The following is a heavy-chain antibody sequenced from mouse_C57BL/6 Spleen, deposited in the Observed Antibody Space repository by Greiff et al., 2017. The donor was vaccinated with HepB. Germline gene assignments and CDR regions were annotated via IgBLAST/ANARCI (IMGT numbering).Heavy chain of an antibody. CDR1: GFTFSDYG. CDR3: ARHDGYFYAMDY. V-gene: IGHV5-17*01. J-gene: IGHJ4*01. CDR2: ISSGSSTI. Sequence: VMLVESGGGLVKPGGSLKLSCAASGFTFSDYGMHWVRQAPEKGLEWVAYISSGSSTIYYADTVKGRFTISRDNAKNTLFLQMTSLRSEDTAMYYCARHDGYFYAMDYWGQGTSVTVSS. D-gene: IGHD2-3*01.